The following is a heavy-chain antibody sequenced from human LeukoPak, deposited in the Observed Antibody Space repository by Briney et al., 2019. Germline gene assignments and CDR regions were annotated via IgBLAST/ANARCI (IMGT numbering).Heavy chain of an antibody. Sequence: SPSETLSLTCTVSGGSISSSSYYWGWIRQPPGKGLEWIVSIYYSGSTYYNPSLKSRVTISVDTSKNQFSLKLSSVTAADTAVYYCARRTYYYGSGRGSDYWGQGTLVTVSS. CDR1: GGSISSSSYY. V-gene: IGHV4-39*07. J-gene: IGHJ4*02. D-gene: IGHD3-10*01. CDR3: ARRTYYYGSGRGSDY. CDR2: IYYSGST.